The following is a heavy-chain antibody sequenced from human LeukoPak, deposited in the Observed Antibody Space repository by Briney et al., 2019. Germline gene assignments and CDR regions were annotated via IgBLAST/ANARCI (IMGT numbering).Heavy chain of an antibody. CDR1: GFTFDDYA. Sequence: PGGSLRLSCAASGFTFDDYAMHWVRQAPGKGLEWVSGISWNSGSIGYADSVKGRFTISRDNAKNSLYLQMNSLRAEDMALYYCAKSVAPLVFLREFDPWGQGTLVTVSS. CDR3: AKSVAPLVFLREFDP. CDR2: ISWNSGSI. D-gene: IGHD2-8*01. V-gene: IGHV3-9*03. J-gene: IGHJ5*02.